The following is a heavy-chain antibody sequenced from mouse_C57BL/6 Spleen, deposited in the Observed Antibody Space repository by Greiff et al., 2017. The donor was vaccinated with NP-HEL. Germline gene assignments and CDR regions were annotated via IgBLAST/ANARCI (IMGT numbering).Heavy chain of an antibody. D-gene: IGHD1-1*01. V-gene: IGHV5-9*01. CDR2: ISGGGGNT. CDR1: GFTFSSYT. Sequence: EVQRVESGGGLVKPGGSLKLSCAASGFTFSSYTMSWVRQTPEKRLEWVATISGGGGNTYYPDSVKGRFTISRDNAKNTLYLQMSSLRSEDTALYYCARGDYYGSSYYFDYWGQGTTLTVSS. J-gene: IGHJ2*01. CDR3: ARGDYYGSSYYFDY.